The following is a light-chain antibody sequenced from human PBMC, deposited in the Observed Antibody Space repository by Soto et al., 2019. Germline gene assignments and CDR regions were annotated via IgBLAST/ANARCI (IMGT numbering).Light chain of an antibody. CDR3: SSYRSSSTLYV. Sequence: QSVLTQPASVSGSPGQSITISCTGTSSDVGGYNYVSWYQQHPGKAPKHMIYEVSNRPSGVSNRFSGSKSGNTASLTISGLQAEAEPDYYCSSYRSSSTLYVFGTGTKVTVL. J-gene: IGLJ1*01. CDR2: EVS. CDR1: SSDVGGYNY. V-gene: IGLV2-14*01.